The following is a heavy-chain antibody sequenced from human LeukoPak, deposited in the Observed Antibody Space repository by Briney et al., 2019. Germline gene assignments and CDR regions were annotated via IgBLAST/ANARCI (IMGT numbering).Heavy chain of an antibody. CDR1: GYTFTSYY. Sequence: ASVKVSCKASGYTFTSYYMHWVRQAPGQGLEWMGIINPSGGSTSYAQKFQGRVTMTRDTSTSTVYMELSSLRSGDTAVYYCARVVRWHDAFDIWGQGTMVTVSS. CDR2: INPSGGST. V-gene: IGHV1-46*01. D-gene: IGHD4-23*01. CDR3: ARVVRWHDAFDI. J-gene: IGHJ3*02.